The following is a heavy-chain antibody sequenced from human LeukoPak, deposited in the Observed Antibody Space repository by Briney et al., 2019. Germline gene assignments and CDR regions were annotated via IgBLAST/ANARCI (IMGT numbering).Heavy chain of an antibody. J-gene: IGHJ4*02. D-gene: IGHD1-26*01. CDR2: ISAYNGNT. CDR1: GYTFSSYG. V-gene: IGHV1-18*01. Sequence: ASVKVSCKTSGYTFSSYGISWVRQAPGQGLEWMGWISAYNGNTNYAQKFQGRVTMTTDTSTSTAYMELRSLRSDDTAVYFCARGDGNYYDYWGQGTLVTVSS. CDR3: ARGDGNYYDY.